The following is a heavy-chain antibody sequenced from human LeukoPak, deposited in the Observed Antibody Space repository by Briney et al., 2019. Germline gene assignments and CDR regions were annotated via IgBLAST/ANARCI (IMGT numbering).Heavy chain of an antibody. CDR1: GFTVSSNY. Sequence: GGSLRLSCAASGFTVSSNYMSWVRQAPGKGREWVSAIYSGGTTYYADSVKGRFTISRDNSKNTLHLQMNSLRAEDTAVYYCARDQHSYAHAAHWGQGTLVTVSS. D-gene: IGHD5-18*01. CDR2: IYSGGTT. V-gene: IGHV3-66*01. J-gene: IGHJ4*02. CDR3: ARDQHSYAHAAH.